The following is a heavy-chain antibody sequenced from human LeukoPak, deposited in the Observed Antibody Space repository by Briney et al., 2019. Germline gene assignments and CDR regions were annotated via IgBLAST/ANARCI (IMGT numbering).Heavy chain of an antibody. Sequence: ASVKVSFKASGFTFNRYHMHWVRQAPGQGPEWVGWINPNSGGTNYAQKFQGRVTMTRDTSISTAYMELSRLRSDDTAVYYSARDRGDYGRVFDYWGQGTLVTVSS. V-gene: IGHV1-2*02. J-gene: IGHJ4*02. CDR2: INPNSGGT. D-gene: IGHD4-17*01. CDR3: ARDRGDYGRVFDY. CDR1: GFTFNRYH.